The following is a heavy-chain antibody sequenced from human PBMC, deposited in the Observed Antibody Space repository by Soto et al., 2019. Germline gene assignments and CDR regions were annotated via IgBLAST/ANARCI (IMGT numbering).Heavy chain of an antibody. J-gene: IGHJ4*02. CDR2: IYWDDDK. CDR3: AHTLVAGLGYYFDY. D-gene: IGHD6-19*01. Sequence: QITLKESGPTLVKPTQTLTLTCTFSGFSLSTTRVGVGWIRQPPGKALEWLALIYWDDDKRYSPFLKSSLTIPKDTDKNQVVLTMTNMDPMGTATYFCAHTLVAGLGYYFDYWGQRTMVTVSS. V-gene: IGHV2-5*02. CDR1: GFSLSTTRVG.